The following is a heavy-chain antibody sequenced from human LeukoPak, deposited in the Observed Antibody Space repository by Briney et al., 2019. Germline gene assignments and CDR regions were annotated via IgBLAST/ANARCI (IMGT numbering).Heavy chain of an antibody. CDR1: GFTFSSYG. CDR2: IRYDGSNK. D-gene: IGHD4-17*01. J-gene: IGHJ4*02. Sequence: GGSLRLSCAASGFTFSSYGMHWVRQAPGKGLEWVAFIRYDGSNKYYADSVKGRFTISRDNSKNTLYLQMNSLRAEDTAVYYCAAGMTTVTSPELDYWGQGTLVTVSS. CDR3: AAGMTTVTSPELDY. V-gene: IGHV3-30*02.